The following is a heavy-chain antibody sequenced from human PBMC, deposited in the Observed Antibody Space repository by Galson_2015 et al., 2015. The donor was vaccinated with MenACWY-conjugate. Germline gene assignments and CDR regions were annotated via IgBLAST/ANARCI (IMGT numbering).Heavy chain of an antibody. J-gene: IGHJ4*02. CDR1: GFTFSSYA. V-gene: IGHV3-23*01. CDR3: AKRGPGRSYHFDY. CDR2: ISGSGGST. Sequence: SLRLSCAAFGFTFSSYAMSWVRQAPGKGLEWVSAISGSGGSTYYADSVKGRFTISRDNSKNTLYLQMNSLRAEDTAVYYCAKRGPGRSYHFDYWGQGTLVTVSS. D-gene: IGHD3-10*01.